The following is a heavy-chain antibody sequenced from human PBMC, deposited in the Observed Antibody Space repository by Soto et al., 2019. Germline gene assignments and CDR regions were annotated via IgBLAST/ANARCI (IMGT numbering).Heavy chain of an antibody. Sequence: GGSLRLSCAASGFTFSSYAMGWVRQAPGKGLEWVSAISRLGGSTYYADSVKGRFTISRDNSKNTLYLQMNSLRAEDTAVYYCAKDPNRDRYNPDAFDIWGQGTMVTVSS. CDR2: ISRLGGST. CDR3: AKDPNRDRYNPDAFDI. V-gene: IGHV3-23*01. D-gene: IGHD1-1*01. J-gene: IGHJ3*02. CDR1: GFTFSSYA.